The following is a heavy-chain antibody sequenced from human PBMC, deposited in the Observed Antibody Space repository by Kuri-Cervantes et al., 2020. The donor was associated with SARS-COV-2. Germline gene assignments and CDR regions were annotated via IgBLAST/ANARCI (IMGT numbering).Heavy chain of an antibody. D-gene: IGHD6-19*01. CDR2: TNPNSGNT. V-gene: IGHV1-8*01. CDR3: ARGAQWNYYYYGMDV. Sequence: ASVKVSCKASGYTFTSYDINWVRQATGQGLEWMGWTNPNSGNTGYAQKFQGRVTMTRNTSISTAYMELSSPRSEDTAVYYCARGAQWNYYYYGMDVWGQGTTVTVSS. CDR1: GYTFTSYD. J-gene: IGHJ6*02.